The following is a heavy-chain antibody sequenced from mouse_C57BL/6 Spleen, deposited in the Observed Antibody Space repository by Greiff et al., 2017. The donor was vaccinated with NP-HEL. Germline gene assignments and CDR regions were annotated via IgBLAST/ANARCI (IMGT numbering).Heavy chain of an antibody. CDR1: GYTFTDYY. V-gene: IGHV1-26*01. CDR3: ARSVGVYDYDRYYFDY. J-gene: IGHJ2*01. D-gene: IGHD2-4*01. CDR2: INPNNGGT. Sequence: EVQLQQSGPELVKPGASVKISCKASGYTFTDYYMNWVKQSHGKSLEWIGDINPNNGGTSYNQKFKGKATLTVDKSSSTAYMELRSLTSEDSAVYYCARSVGVYDYDRYYFDYWGQGTTLTVSS.